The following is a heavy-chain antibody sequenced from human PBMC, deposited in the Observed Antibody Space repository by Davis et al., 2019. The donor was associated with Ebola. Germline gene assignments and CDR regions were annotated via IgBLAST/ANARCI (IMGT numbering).Heavy chain of an antibody. D-gene: IGHD4-11*01. CDR2: IYHSGST. V-gene: IGHV4-4*02. CDR3: ARQRGDYSNYVSHWFDP. J-gene: IGHJ5*02. CDR1: GGSISSSNW. Sequence: MPSETLSLTCAVSGGSISSSNWWSWVRQPPGKGLEWIGEIYHSGSTNYNPSLKSRVTISVDTSKNQFSLKLSSVTAADTAVYYCARQRGDYSNYVSHWFDPWGQGTLVTVSS.